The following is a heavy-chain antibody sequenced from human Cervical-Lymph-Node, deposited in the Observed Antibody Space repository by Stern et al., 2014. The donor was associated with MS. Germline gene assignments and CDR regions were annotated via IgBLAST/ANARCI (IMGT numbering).Heavy chain of an antibody. J-gene: IGHJ4*02. D-gene: IGHD1-26*01. V-gene: IGHV5-51*01. Sequence: EVQLVESGAEVKKSGESLKISCKGSGYSFTTHWIAWVRQTPGKGLEWMGIGYPGDSYTTYSPSFQGQVTISADKSINTAYLHWSSLKASDTAMYYCARHPYSGDFSYGGGFDYWGQGTLVTVSS. CDR2: GYPGDSYT. CDR1: GYSFTTHW. CDR3: ARHPYSGDFSYGGGFDY.